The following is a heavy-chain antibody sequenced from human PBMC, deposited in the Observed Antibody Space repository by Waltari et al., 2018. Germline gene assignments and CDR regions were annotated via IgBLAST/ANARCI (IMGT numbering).Heavy chain of an antibody. J-gene: IGHJ6*02. CDR2: LYSSGTT. Sequence: EVQLVESGGGLIQPGGSLRLSCAVSGFTVSSNYMNWVRQAPGKGLEWVSVLYSSGTTYYADSVKGRFTISRDYSKHTLYLQMNSLRAEDTAVYYCARGRPYGMDVWGQGTTVTVSS. CDR1: GFTVSSNY. CDR3: ARGRPYGMDV. V-gene: IGHV3-53*01.